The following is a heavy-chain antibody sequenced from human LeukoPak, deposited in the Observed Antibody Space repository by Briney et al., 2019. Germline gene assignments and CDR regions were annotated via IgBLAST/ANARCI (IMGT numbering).Heavy chain of an antibody. CDR1: GFTVSSNY. Sequence: SGGTLRLSCAASGFTVSSNYMSWVRQAPGKGLEWVSVIYSGGSTYYADSVKGRFTISRDNSKNTLYLQMNSLRAEDTAVYYCAKDISGHSGSYWDWGQGTLVTVSS. J-gene: IGHJ4*02. D-gene: IGHD1-26*01. CDR2: IYSGGST. V-gene: IGHV3-53*01. CDR3: AKDISGHSGSYWD.